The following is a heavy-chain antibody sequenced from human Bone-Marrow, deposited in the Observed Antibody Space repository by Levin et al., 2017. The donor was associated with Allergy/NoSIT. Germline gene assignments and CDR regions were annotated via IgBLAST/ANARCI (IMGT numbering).Heavy chain of an antibody. CDR3: ARDRGLTVAGKFYYHMDV. J-gene: IGHJ6*03. CDR2: IYYNGRT. Sequence: SQTLSLTCTLSAGSISSYYWTWIRQPPGKGLEWIGYIYYNGRTIYNPSLTSRVTMSVDMSKHQFSLNLSSVTAADTAVYYCARDRGLTVAGKFYYHMDVWGKGTTVTVSS. V-gene: IGHV4-59*01. D-gene: IGHD6-19*01. CDR1: AGSISSYY.